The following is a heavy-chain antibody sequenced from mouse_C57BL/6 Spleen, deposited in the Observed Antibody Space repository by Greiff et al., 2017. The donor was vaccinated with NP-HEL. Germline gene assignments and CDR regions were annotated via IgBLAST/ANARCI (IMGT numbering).Heavy chain of an antibody. CDR3: ASSRQLRLPPDY. CDR1: GYTFTSYW. D-gene: IGHD3-2*02. V-gene: IGHV1-55*01. CDR2: IYPGSGST. Sequence: VQLQQPGAELVKPGASVKMSCKASGYTFTSYWITWVKQRPGQGLEWIGDIYPGSGSTNYNEKFKSKATLTVDTSSSTAYMQLSSLTSEDSAVYYCASSRQLRLPPDYWGQGTTLTVSS. J-gene: IGHJ2*01.